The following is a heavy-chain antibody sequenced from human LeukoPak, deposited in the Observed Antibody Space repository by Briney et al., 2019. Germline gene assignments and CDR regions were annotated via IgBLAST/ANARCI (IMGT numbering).Heavy chain of an antibody. J-gene: IGHJ4*01. V-gene: IGHV3-49*04. CDR2: IRSKAYGGTT. CDR3: STGPRSLPY. D-gene: IGHD4-23*01. Sequence: PGGSLRLSCTASGFTFGDYAMSWVRQAPGKGLEWVGLIRSKAYGGTTEYAASVKGRFTISRDDSKSIAYLQMNSLRPEDTALYYCSTGPRSLPYWGPGTLVTVSS. CDR1: GFTFGDYA.